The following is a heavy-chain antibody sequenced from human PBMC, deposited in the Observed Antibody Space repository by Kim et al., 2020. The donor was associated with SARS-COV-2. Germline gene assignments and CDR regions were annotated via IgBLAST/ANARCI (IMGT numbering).Heavy chain of an antibody. CDR2: IRSKANSYAT. CDR1: GFTFRGSA. J-gene: IGHJ6*03. CDR3: TRYSNSSLYYMAV. D-gene: IGHD6-6*01. Sequence: GGSLRLSCAASGFTFRGSALHWVRQASGRGLEWVGRIRSKANSYATEYAASVKGRFTFSRDDSKNTAYLQMNSLKTEDTAVYYCTRYSNSSLYYMAVWG. V-gene: IGHV3-73*01.